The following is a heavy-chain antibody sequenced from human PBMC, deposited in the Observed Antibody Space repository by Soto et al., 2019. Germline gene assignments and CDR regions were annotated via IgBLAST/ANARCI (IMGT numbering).Heavy chain of an antibody. CDR2: ISSSGRYI. CDR3: ARDLDGAAMPYCFPDCRG. D-gene: IGHD2-2*01. CDR1: GYKFSSYT. V-gene: IGHV3-21*01. J-gene: IGHJ4*02. Sequence: GESLKISCVSSGYKFSSYTINWVRQAPGKGLEWVASISSSGRYIHYADSVQGRFTISRDNARDSLYLDMSSLRVEDTAVYYCARDLDGAAMPYCFPDCRGWGQGTMVTVAS.